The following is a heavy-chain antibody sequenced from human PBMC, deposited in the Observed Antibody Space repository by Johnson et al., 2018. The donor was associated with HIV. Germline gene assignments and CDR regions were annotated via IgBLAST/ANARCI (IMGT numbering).Heavy chain of an antibody. J-gene: IGHJ3*02. CDR1: GFTVSSNY. Sequence: VQLVESGGGLVKPGGSLRLSCAASGFTVSSNYMSWVRQAPGKGLEWVSVIYTGGSTYYADSVKGRFTISRDNSKNSLFLQMNRLRVEDTAVYYCARSGGYPNAVESWGQGAMVTVSS. CDR2: IYTGGST. CDR3: ARSGGYPNAVES. V-gene: IGHV3-66*01. D-gene: IGHD6-13*01.